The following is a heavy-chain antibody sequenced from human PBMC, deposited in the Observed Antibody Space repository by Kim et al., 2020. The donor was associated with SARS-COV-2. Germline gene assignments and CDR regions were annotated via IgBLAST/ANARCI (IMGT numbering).Heavy chain of an antibody. CDR1: GFTFSSYW. V-gene: IGHV3-7*03. D-gene: IGHD6-19*01. J-gene: IGHJ6*02. Sequence: GGSLRLSCAASGFTFSSYWMSWVRQAPGKGLEWVANIKQDGSEKYYVDSVKGRFTISRDNAKNSLYLQMNSLRAEDTAVYYCARGVAGPYYYGMDVWGQGTTVTVSS. CDR2: IKQDGSEK. CDR3: ARGVAGPYYYGMDV.